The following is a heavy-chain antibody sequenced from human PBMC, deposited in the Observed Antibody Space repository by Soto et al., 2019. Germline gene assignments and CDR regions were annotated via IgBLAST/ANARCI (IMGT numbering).Heavy chain of an antibody. J-gene: IGHJ4*02. CDR1: GGTFSSYS. CDR2: IIPIFGTA. CDR3: ARDGGRHSGGIDY. V-gene: IGHV1-69*01. D-gene: IGHD1-26*01. Sequence: QVQLVQSGAEVNKPGSSVQVSCKASGGTFSSYSINWVRQAPGQGLEWMGEIIPIFGTANYAQKFQGRVTITADESTSTAYMELSSLRSEDTAVYYCARDGGRHSGGIDYWGQGTLVTVSS.